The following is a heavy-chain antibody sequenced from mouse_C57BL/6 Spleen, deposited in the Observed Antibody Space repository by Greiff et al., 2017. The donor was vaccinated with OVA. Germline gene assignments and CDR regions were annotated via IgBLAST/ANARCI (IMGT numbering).Heavy chain of an antibody. CDR2: ISDGGSYT. V-gene: IGHV5-4*01. CDR3: ARDRGASAY. Sequence: EVKLMESGGGLVKPGGSLKLSCAASGFTFSSYAMSWVRQTPEKRLEWVATISDGGSYTYYPDNVKGRFTISRDNAKNNPYLQMSHLKSEDTAMYYCARDRGASAYWGQGTLVTVSA. CDR1: GFTFSSYA. J-gene: IGHJ3*01.